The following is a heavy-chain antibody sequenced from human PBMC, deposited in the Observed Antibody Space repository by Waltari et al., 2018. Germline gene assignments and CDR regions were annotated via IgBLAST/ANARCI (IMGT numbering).Heavy chain of an antibody. Sequence: QLLESGGNLVQPGGSLRLSCAASGFAFSNSDMNWVRQAPGKGLEWISSISPGGTTIYYAESVKGRVTISMDNTKNSLYLQIHNLRSEDTAVYYCASQILWSGYYEFYGMDVWGQGTTVIVSS. V-gene: IGHV3-48*03. CDR2: ISPGGTTI. D-gene: IGHD3-3*01. CDR1: GFAFSNSD. J-gene: IGHJ6*01. CDR3: ASQILWSGYYEFYGMDV.